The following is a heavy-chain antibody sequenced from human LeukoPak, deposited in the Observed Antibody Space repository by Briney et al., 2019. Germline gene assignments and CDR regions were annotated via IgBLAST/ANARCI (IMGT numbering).Heavy chain of an antibody. J-gene: IGHJ4*02. CDR1: GFTFSNYG. CDR3: ARDLDVAAAGTWGSIDY. Sequence: GRSLRLSCAASGFTFSNYGIHWVRHAPGKGLEWVAVISYDTNNKYYTHSVKGRFTISRDNSKNTLYLQMNGLRAEDTAVYYCARDLDVAAAGTWGSIDYWGQGTLVTVSS. V-gene: IGHV3-30*03. CDR2: ISYDTNNK. D-gene: IGHD6-13*01.